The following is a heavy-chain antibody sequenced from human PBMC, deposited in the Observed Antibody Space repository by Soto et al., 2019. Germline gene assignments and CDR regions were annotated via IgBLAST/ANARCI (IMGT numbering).Heavy chain of an antibody. V-gene: IGHV1-69*08. J-gene: IGHJ4*02. D-gene: IGHD3-10*01. CDR2: IIPFHGVT. Sequence: QVQLVQSGAEVQKPGSSVKVSCKASGGTFSPYTINWVRQAPGQGLEWMGRIIPFHGVTNYAQKFQARVTIAADKSTSTDYLELSGLRFEDTAMYYCTRDWEITVSTWSFGGFWGRGALVTVSS. CDR1: GGTFSPYT. CDR3: TRDWEITVSTWSFGGF.